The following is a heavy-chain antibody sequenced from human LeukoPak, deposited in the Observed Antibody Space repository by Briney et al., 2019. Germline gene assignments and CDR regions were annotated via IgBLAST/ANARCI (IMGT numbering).Heavy chain of an antibody. CDR1: GGTFSSYA. V-gene: IGHV1-69*13. CDR2: IIPIFGTA. Sequence: VASVKVSCKASGGTFSSYAISWVRQAPGQGLEWMGGIIPIFGTANYAQKFQGRVTITADESTSTAYMELSSLRSEGTAVYYCASEIGSYDFWSGYYKYWGQGTLVTVSS. D-gene: IGHD3-3*01. CDR3: ASEIGSYDFWSGYYKY. J-gene: IGHJ4*02.